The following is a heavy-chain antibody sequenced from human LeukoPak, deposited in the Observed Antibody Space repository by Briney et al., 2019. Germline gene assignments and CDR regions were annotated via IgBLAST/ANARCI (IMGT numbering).Heavy chain of an antibody. V-gene: IGHV3-23*01. CDR3: AKDRELLLAHCLIDL. J-gene: IGHJ5*02. Sequence: GGSLRLSCAASGFTFATYAMSWVRQAPGKGLEWVGGISNSSVDSYYADSVKGRFSISRDDSKNTLYLQMNRLRAEDTAIYYCAKDRELLLAHCLIDLWGQGPLVPVSS. CDR1: GFTFATYA. CDR2: ISNSSVDS. D-gene: IGHD3-10*01.